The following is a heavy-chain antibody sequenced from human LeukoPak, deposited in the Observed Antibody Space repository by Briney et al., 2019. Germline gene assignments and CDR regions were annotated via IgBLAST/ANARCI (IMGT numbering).Heavy chain of an antibody. CDR2: IYYSGSI. CDR1: GGSISSSSYY. CDR3: ARVADHYYDRQFDY. D-gene: IGHD3-22*01. J-gene: IGHJ4*02. V-gene: IGHV4-61*01. Sequence: SETLSLTCTVSGGSISSSSYYWNWIRQPPGKGLEWIGYIYYSGSINYNPSLKSRVTISLDTSKNQFSLKLSSVTAADTAVYYCARVADHYYDRQFDYWGQGTLVTVSS.